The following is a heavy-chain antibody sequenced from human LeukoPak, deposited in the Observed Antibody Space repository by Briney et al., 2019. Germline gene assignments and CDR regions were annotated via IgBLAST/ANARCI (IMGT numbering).Heavy chain of an antibody. CDR2: IKQDGSKK. CDR3: TRVGYIDEGIDY. D-gene: IGHD5-24*01. CDR1: GFPFSSCW. V-gene: IGHV3-7*04. J-gene: IGHJ4*02. Sequence: PGGSLRLSCVASGFPFSSCWMTWVRQAPGEGLEWVANIKQDGSKKSYVDSVKGRFTISRDNAKNSLYLQMNSLRAEDTAIYYCTRVGYIDEGIDYWGQGTLVTVSS.